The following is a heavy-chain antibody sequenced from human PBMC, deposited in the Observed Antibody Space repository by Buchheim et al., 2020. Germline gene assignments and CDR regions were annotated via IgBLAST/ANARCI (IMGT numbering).Heavy chain of an antibody. CDR2: IRYDGSNK. V-gene: IGHV3-30*02. Sequence: QVQLVESGGGVVQPGRSLRLSCAASGFSFSTNGMHWVRQAPGKGPEWVAFIRYDGSNKYYADSVKGRFTISRDNPKNTVYLQVNSLRAEDTAVYYCAKQGGSFEFDPWGQGIL. CDR1: GFSFSTNG. CDR3: AKQGGSFEFDP. J-gene: IGHJ5*02. D-gene: IGHD3-16*01.